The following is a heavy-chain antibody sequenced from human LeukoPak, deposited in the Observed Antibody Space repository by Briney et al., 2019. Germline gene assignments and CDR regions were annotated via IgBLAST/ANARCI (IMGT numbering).Heavy chain of an antibody. Sequence: SVKVSCKASGGTFSSYAISWVRQAPGQGLEWMGGTIPIFGTANYAQKFQGRVTITADESTSTAYMELSSLRSEDTAVYYCARDEDSFGYSYGYREGGYNWFDPWGQGTLVTVSS. CDR3: ARDEDSFGYSYGYREGGYNWFDP. CDR2: TIPIFGTA. J-gene: IGHJ5*02. V-gene: IGHV1-69*13. CDR1: GGTFSSYA. D-gene: IGHD5-18*01.